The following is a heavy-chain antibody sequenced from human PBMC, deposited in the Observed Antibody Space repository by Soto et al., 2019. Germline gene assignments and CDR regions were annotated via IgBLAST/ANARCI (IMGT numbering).Heavy chain of an antibody. D-gene: IGHD6-19*01. CDR1: GFTFSSYG. CDR2: IWYDGSNK. Sequence: GGSLRVSCAASGFTFSSYGMHWVRQAPGKGLEWVAVIWYDGSNKYYADSVKGRFTISRDNSKNTLYLQMNSLRAEDTAVYYCARAMWFGDRGIAVGKIYWGQGTLVTVSS. CDR3: ARAMWFGDRGIAVGKIY. J-gene: IGHJ1*01. V-gene: IGHV3-33*08.